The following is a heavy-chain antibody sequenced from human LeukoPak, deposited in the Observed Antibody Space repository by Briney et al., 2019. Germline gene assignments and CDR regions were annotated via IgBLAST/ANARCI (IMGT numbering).Heavy chain of an antibody. D-gene: IGHD1-26*01. CDR3: LYFDY. CDR1: GGSISSGDYY. J-gene: IGHJ4*02. Sequence: SETLSLTCTVSGGSISSGDYYWSWIRQPPGKGLEWIGYIYYSGSTYYNPSLKSRVTISVDTSKNQFSLKLSSVYYCARGSYYELYFDYWGQGTLVTVSS. V-gene: IGHV4-30-4*02. CDR2: IYYSGST.